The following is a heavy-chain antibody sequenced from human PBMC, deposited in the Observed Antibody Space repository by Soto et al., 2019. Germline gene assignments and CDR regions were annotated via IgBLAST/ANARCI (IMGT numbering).Heavy chain of an antibody. V-gene: IGHV1-69*13. D-gene: IGHD4-17*01. CDR3: ASRGAPTVTTYGFYY. J-gene: IGHJ4*02. CDR2: IIPIFGTA. Sequence: ASVKVSCKASGGTFSSYAISWVRQAPGQGLEWMGGIIPIFGTANYAQKFQGRVTITADESTSTAYMELSSLRSEDTAAYYCASRGAPTVTTYGFYYWGQGTLVTVSS. CDR1: GGTFSSYA.